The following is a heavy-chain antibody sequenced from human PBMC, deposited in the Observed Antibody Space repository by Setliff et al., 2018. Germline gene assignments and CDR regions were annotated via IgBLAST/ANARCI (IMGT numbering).Heavy chain of an antibody. CDR2: INHTGST. CDR3: ARFLNPRDGYQNSPGFDF. D-gene: IGHD5-12*01. Sequence: KLSETLSLTCAVYGGSFSGYYWSWIRQPPGKGLELIGEINHTGSTTYNPSVKSRVTISGDTSKNQFSLKMSSMTAADTAVYYCARFLNPRDGYQNSPGFDFWGQGTLVTVSS. V-gene: IGHV4-34*01. CDR1: GGSFSGYY. J-gene: IGHJ4*02.